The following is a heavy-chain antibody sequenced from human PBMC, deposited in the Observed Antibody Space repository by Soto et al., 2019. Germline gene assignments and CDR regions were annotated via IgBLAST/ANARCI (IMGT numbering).Heavy chain of an antibody. CDR3: ARARIKLLYYFDY. J-gene: IGHJ4*02. CDR2: ISYDGSNK. CDR1: GFTFSSYA. V-gene: IGHV3-30-3*01. Sequence: GGSLRLSCAASGFTFSSYAMHWVRQAPGKGLEWVAVISYDGSNKYYADSVKGRFTISRDNSKNTLYLQMNSLRAEDTAVYYCARARIKLLYYFDYWGQGTLVTVSS. D-gene: IGHD5-12*01.